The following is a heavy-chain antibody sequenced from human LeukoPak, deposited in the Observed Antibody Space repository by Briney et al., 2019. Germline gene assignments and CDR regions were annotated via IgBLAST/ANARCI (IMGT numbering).Heavy chain of an antibody. D-gene: IGHD6-19*01. CDR1: GFNFRIYW. J-gene: IGHJ4*02. CDR2: VNSDGAST. CDR3: VRDQGWYYFDY. Sequence: GGSLRLSCEASGFNFRIYWMHWVRQAPGKGLVWVSRVNSDGASTNYADSVKGRFTISRDNAKSRLYLQMNSLRADDTAVYYCVRDQGWYYFDYWGQGALVTVSS. V-gene: IGHV3-74*01.